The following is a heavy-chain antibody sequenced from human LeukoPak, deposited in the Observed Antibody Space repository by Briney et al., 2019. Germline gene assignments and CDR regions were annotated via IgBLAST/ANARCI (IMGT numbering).Heavy chain of an antibody. CDR2: ISAYNGNT. V-gene: IGHV1-18*01. Sequence: ASVKVSCKASGYTFTSYGISWVRQAPGQGLEWMGWISAYNGNTNYAQKLQGRVTMTTDTSTSTAYMELRSLRSDDTAVYYCARDSHYYDSSGYYWFDPWGQGTLVTVSS. J-gene: IGHJ5*02. CDR1: GYTFTSYG. CDR3: ARDSHYYDSSGYYWFDP. D-gene: IGHD3-22*01.